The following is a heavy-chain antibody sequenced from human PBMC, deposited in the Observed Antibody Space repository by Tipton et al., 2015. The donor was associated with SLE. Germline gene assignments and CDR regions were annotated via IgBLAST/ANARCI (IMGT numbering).Heavy chain of an antibody. CDR1: GFTFSSYA. V-gene: IGHV3-30*04. D-gene: IGHD1-26*01. Sequence: SLRLSCAASGFTFSSYAMHWVRQAPGKGLEWVAVISYDGSNKYYADSVKGRFTISRDNSENMLHLQMTSLRSDDTAVYYCAREEGIREATGFDNWGQGTLVTVSS. J-gene: IGHJ4*02. CDR2: ISYDGSNK. CDR3: AREEGIREATGFDN.